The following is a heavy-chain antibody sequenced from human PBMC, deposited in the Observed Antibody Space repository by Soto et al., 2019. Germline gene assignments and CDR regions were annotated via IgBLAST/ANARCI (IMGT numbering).Heavy chain of an antibody. CDR3: ARARPTSRIQLWLSGYYGMDV. J-gene: IGHJ6*02. V-gene: IGHV3-11*06. CDR2: ISSSSSYP. Sequence: QVQLVESGGGLVKPGGSLRLSCAASGFTFSDYYMSWIRQAPGKALEWVSYISSSSSYPNYADSVKGRFTISRYNAKNYLYLQMNSLRAEDTAVYYCARARPTSRIQLWLSGYYGMDVWGQGTTVTVSS. CDR1: GFTFSDYY. D-gene: IGHD5-18*01.